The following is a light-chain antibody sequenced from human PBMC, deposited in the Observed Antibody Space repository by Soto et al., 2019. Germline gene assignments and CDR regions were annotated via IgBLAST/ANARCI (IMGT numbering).Light chain of an antibody. Sequence: DIQMTQSPSSVSASVGDRVTSSCRASQGISTWLAWYQQKPGQAPKLVIYAASSLQSGVPSRFSGSVSGTQFALTIRSLQPEDFATYYCQHANSFPPTFGPGTKVDVK. V-gene: IGKV1-12*01. J-gene: IGKJ3*01. CDR3: QHANSFPPT. CDR2: AAS. CDR1: QGISTW.